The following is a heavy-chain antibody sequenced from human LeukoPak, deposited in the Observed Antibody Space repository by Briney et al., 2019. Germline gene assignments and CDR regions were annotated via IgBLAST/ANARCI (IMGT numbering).Heavy chain of an antibody. CDR2: INPNSGGT. V-gene: IGHV1-2*02. Sequence: GASVKVSCKASGYTFTGYYMHWVRQAPGQGLEWMGWINPNSGGTNYAQKFQGRVTMTRDTSISTAYMELSRLRSDDTAVYYCARARLGQYRLDIVATMGSWFDPWGQGTLVTVSS. CDR3: ARARLGQYRLDIVATMGSWFDP. CDR1: GYTFTGYY. J-gene: IGHJ5*02. D-gene: IGHD5-12*01.